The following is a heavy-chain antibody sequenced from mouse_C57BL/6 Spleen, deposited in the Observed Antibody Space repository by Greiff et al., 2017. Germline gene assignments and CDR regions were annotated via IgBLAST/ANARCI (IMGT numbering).Heavy chain of an antibody. J-gene: IGHJ4*01. CDR1: GYTFTDYY. D-gene: IGHD3-2*02. Sequence: VQLQQSGPVLVKPGASVKMSCKASGYTFTDYYMNWVKQSHGKSLEWIGVINPYNGGTSYNQKFKGKATLTVDKSSSTAYMELNSLTSEDSAVYYCARDSSGNAMDYWGQGTSVTVSS. CDR3: ARDSSGNAMDY. CDR2: INPYNGGT. V-gene: IGHV1-19*01.